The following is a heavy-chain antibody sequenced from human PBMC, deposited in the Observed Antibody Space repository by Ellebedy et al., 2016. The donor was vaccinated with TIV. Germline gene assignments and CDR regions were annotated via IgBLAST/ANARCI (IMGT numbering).Heavy chain of an antibody. CDR3: ARDLGYGDRAEYLQH. J-gene: IGHJ1*01. V-gene: IGHV4-31*03. D-gene: IGHD4-17*01. CDR2: IYYNGNT. CDR1: GGSITSQTYY. Sequence: SETLSLXXTVSGGSITSQTYYWGWIRQLPGKGLEWMGYIYYNGNTHYNPSLKSRLTLSVDTSKNQFSLKLTSVTAADTAVYYCARDLGYGDRAEYLQHWGQGTLVTVSS.